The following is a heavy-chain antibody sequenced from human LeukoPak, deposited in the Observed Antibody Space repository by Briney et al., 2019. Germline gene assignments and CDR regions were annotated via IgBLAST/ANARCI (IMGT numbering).Heavy chain of an antibody. CDR2: IYNGGST. V-gene: IGHV3-66*01. D-gene: IGHD3-9*01. Sequence: PGGSLRLSCAASGFTVSTNYMSWVRQAPGKGLEWVSIIYNGGSTYYADSVKGRFTISRDNSKNTLYLKMNNLRAEDTAVYYCASDYDILTGYYEGFDAFDIWGQGTMVTVSS. CDR3: ASDYDILTGYYEGFDAFDI. J-gene: IGHJ3*02. CDR1: GFTVSTNY.